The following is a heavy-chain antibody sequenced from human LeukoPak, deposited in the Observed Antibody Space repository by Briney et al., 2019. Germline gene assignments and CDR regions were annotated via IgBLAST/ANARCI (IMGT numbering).Heavy chain of an antibody. Sequence: PSETLSLTCTVSGGSISSGGYYWSWIRQHPGKGLEWIGYIYYSGSTYYNPSLKTRVTISVDTSKNQFPLKLSSVTAADTAVYYCARGCCSSTSCYLADYWGQGTLVTVSS. CDR2: IYYSGST. D-gene: IGHD2-2*01. CDR3: ARGCCSSTSCYLADY. J-gene: IGHJ4*02. CDR1: GGSISSGGYY. V-gene: IGHV4-31*03.